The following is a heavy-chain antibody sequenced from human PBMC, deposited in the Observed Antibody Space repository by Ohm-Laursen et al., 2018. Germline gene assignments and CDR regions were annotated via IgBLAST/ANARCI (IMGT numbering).Heavy chain of an antibody. D-gene: IGHD3-10*01. J-gene: IGHJ5*01. CDR1: GFTFSGYA. Sequence: SLRLSCAASGFTFSGYAMSWVRQGPEKGLEWVSVATGSGRSTKYTDSVKGRFSISRDNSKNTFYLQKNSLRGEDTAVYYCAKGRSGGTGHGNWFESWGQGALVIVSS. CDR2: ATGSGRST. CDR3: AKGRSGGTGHGNWFES. V-gene: IGHV3-23*01.